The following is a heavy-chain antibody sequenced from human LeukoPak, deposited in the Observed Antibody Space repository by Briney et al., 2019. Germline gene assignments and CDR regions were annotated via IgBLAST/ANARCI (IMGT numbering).Heavy chain of an antibody. CDR1: GYTFTGYD. Sequence: ASVKVSCKASGYTFTGYDMHWVRQAPGQGLEWMGWINPNSGGTNYAQKFQGRVTMTRDTSISTAYMELSRLRSDDTAVYYCAREDYYGSGSSNWFDPWGQGTLVTVSS. J-gene: IGHJ5*02. CDR3: AREDYYGSGSSNWFDP. V-gene: IGHV1-2*02. CDR2: INPNSGGT. D-gene: IGHD3-10*01.